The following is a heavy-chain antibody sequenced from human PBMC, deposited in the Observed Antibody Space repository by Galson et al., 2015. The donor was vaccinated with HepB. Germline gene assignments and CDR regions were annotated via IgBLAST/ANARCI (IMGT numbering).Heavy chain of an antibody. J-gene: IGHJ3*02. V-gene: IGHV3-48*01. CDR1: GFTFSSYS. Sequence: SLRLSCAASGFTFSSYSMNWVRQAPGKGLEWVSYISSSSSTIYYADSVKGRFTISRDNAKNSLYLQMNSLRAEDTAVYYCARSQTIYYYGSGIPSRSAFDIWGQGTMVTVSS. CDR3: ARSQTIYYYGSGIPSRSAFDI. CDR2: ISSSSSTI. D-gene: IGHD3-10*01.